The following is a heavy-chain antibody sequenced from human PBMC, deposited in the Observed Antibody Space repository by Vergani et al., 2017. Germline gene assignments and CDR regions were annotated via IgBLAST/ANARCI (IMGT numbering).Heavy chain of an antibody. Sequence: QVQLQESGPGLVEPSQTLSLTCTVSGGSISSGGYYWSWIRQHPGKGLEWIGYISYSGSTYYNPSLKSRITISVDTSKNQFSLKLSSVTAADTAVYFCASNSYCSSTSCYFDPWGQGTLVTVSS. V-gene: IGHV4-31*03. D-gene: IGHD2-2*01. CDR3: ASNSYCSSTSCYFDP. J-gene: IGHJ5*02. CDR2: ISYSGST. CDR1: GGSISSGGYY.